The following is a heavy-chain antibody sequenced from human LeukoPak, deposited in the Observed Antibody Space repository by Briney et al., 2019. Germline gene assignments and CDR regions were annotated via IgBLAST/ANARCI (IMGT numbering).Heavy chain of an antibody. J-gene: IGHJ6*02. V-gene: IGHV4-59*08. CDR2: FYYSGST. CDR1: GGSINNYY. CDR3: SRLTNCGYHFFYGLDV. D-gene: IGHD3/OR15-3a*01. Sequence: SETLSLTCTVSGGSINNYYWNWVRQPPGKGLEWIGYFYYSGSTHYNPSLKSRVTISVDTSKNQFSLKLTSVTAADTAVYYCSRLTNCGYHFFYGLDVWGQGTTVTVSS.